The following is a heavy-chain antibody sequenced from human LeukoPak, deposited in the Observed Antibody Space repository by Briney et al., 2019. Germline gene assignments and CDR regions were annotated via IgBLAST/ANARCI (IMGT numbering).Heavy chain of an antibody. CDR3: ARDQGVSGTPDY. CDR1: GYTFTGYY. V-gene: IGHV1-2*02. J-gene: IGHJ4*02. CDR2: INPNGGGT. Sequence: ASVKVSCKASGYTFTGYYMHWVRQAPDQGFEWMGWINPNGGGTNYAQKFQGRVTMTRDTSISTAYMELSRLRSDDTAVYYCARDQGVSGTPDYWGQGTLVTVSS. D-gene: IGHD1-7*01.